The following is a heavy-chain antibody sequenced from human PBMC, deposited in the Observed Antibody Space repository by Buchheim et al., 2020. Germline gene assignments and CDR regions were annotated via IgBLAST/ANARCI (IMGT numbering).Heavy chain of an antibody. V-gene: IGHV3-30*18. Sequence: QVQLVESGGGVVQPGRSLRLSCAASGFTFSSYGMHWVRQAPGKGLEWVAVISYDGSNKYYADSVKGRFTISRDNSKNTLYLQMNSLRAEDTAVYYCAKGGGWQPNWFDPWGQGTL. CDR2: ISYDGSNK. CDR3: AKGGGWQPNWFDP. D-gene: IGHD4-23*01. J-gene: IGHJ5*02. CDR1: GFTFSSYG.